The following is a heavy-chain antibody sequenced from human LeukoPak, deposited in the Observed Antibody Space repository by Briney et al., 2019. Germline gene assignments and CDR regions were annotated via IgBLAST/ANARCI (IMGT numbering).Heavy chain of an antibody. D-gene: IGHD4-23*01. J-gene: IGHJ4*02. CDR3: ARSFFTERYGGNSHFDS. V-gene: IGHV4-30-4*01. Sequence: SETLSLTCTVSGGSISSGDYYWSWIRQPPGKGLEWIGYIYYSGSTYYNPSLKSRVTISVDTSKNQFSLKLSSVTAADTAVYYCARSFFTERYGGNSHFDSWGQGTLVTVSS. CDR2: IYYSGST. CDR1: GGSISSGDYY.